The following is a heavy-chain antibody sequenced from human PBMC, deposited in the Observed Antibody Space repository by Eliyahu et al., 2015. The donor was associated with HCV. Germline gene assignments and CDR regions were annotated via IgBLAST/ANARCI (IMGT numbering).Heavy chain of an antibody. Sequence: QLVQSGAEVRKPGASXKVSCKASGYTCTTSYIHWVRQAPGQGLEWMGIINPGSGRTTYAQNXQGRVTLTRDTSTSTVYMEVTSLGSEDTAVYYCARLTYGDYRSFDPWGQGTLVTVSS. V-gene: IGHV1-46*01. D-gene: IGHD4-17*01. CDR1: GYTCTTSY. CDR2: INPGSGRT. CDR3: ARLTYGDYRSFDP. J-gene: IGHJ5*02.